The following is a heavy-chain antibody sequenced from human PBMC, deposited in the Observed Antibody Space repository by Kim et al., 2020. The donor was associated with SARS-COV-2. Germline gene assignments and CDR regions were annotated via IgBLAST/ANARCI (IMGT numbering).Heavy chain of an antibody. CDR3: ARDIRYFDWLFHSYYYYGMDV. J-gene: IGHJ6*02. Sequence: SETLSLTCTVSGGSISSYYWSWIRQPPGKGLEWIGYIYYSGSTNYNPSLKSRVTISVDTSKNQFSLKLSSVNAADTAVYYCARDIRYFDWLFHSYYYYGMDVWGQGTTVTVSS. D-gene: IGHD3-9*01. CDR2: IYYSGST. CDR1: GGSISSYY. V-gene: IGHV4-59*01.